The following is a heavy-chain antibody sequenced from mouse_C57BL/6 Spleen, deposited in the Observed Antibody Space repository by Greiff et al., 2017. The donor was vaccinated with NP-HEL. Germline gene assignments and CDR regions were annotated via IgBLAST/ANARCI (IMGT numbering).Heavy chain of an antibody. CDR1: GYTFTSYW. D-gene: IGHD1-1*01. CDR2: IDPSDSYT. V-gene: IGHV1-69*01. Sequence: QVQLQQPGAELVMPGASVKLSCKASGYTFTSYWMHWVKQRPGQGLEWIGEIDPSDSYTNYNQKFKGKSTLTVDKSSSTAYMQLSSLTSEDSAVYYCARSYYGSSYAVLDYWGQGTTLTVSS. J-gene: IGHJ2*01. CDR3: ARSYYGSSYAVLDY.